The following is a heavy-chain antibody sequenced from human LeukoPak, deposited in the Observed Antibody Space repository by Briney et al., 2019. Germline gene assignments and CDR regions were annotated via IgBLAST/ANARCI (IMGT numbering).Heavy chain of an antibody. V-gene: IGHV4-59*01. J-gene: IGHJ6*04. CDR2: IYYSGST. D-gene: IGHD3-10*01. CDR1: GGSISSYY. CDR3: ARVYLNYGSAHYGMGV. Sequence: SETLSLTCTVSGGSISSYYWSWIRQPPGKGLEWIGYIYYSGSTNYNPSLKSRVTISVDTSKNQFSLKLSSVTAADTAVYYCARVYLNYGSAHYGMGVWGKGTTVTVSS.